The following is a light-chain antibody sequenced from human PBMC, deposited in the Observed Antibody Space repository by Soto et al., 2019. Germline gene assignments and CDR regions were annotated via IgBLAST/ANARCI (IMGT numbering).Light chain of an antibody. CDR2: DTS. J-gene: IGKJ5*01. Sequence: EIVMTQSPATLSLSPGERATLSCRASQSVSIKLAWYQKKPGQAPRLLIYDTSTRATGIPARFSGSGSGTELTLTISSLQSEDFAAYYCQQYNNWPPITFGQGTRLEIK. CDR1: QSVSIK. CDR3: QQYNNWPPIT. V-gene: IGKV3-15*01.